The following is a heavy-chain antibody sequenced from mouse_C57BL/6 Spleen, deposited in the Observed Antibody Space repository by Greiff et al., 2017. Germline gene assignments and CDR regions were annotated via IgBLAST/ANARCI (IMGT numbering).Heavy chain of an antibody. Sequence: VQLQQSGAELVRPGASVTLSCKASGYTFTDYEMHWVKQTPVHGLEWIGAIDPETGGTAYNQKFKGKAILTADKSSSTAYMELRSLTSEDSAVYYCTRFLMLDYYAMDYWGQGTSVTVSS. CDR2: IDPETGGT. D-gene: IGHD2-3*01. CDR3: TRFLMLDYYAMDY. J-gene: IGHJ4*01. CDR1: GYTFTDYE. V-gene: IGHV1-15*01.